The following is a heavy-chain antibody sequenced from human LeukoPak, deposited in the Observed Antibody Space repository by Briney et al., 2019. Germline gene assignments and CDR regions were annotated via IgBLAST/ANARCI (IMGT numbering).Heavy chain of an antibody. CDR3: ASSSGHLDY. V-gene: IGHV3-74*01. Sequence: GGFLRLSCAAPGFTFSTYWMHWVRQVPGKGLLWVSRINNDGSTTNYAGSVKGRFTISRDNAKNSLYLQMNSLRAEDMAVYYCASSSGHLDYWGQGTLVTVSS. D-gene: IGHD6-19*01. CDR1: GFTFSTYW. J-gene: IGHJ4*02. CDR2: INNDGSTT.